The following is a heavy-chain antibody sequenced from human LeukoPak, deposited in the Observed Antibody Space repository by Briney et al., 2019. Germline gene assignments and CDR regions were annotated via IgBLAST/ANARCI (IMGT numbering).Heavy chain of an antibody. CDR2: IYYSGST. CDR3: ARQGVATIPYYYDMDV. Sequence: SETPSLTCTISGGSISSSTYHWGWIRQPPGKGLEWIGSIYYSGSTYCNPSLKSRVTMSVDTSKNQFSLKLSSVTAADTAVYYCARQGVATIPYYYDMDVWGQGTTVTVSS. V-gene: IGHV4-39*01. CDR1: GGSISSSTYH. J-gene: IGHJ6*02. D-gene: IGHD5-12*01.